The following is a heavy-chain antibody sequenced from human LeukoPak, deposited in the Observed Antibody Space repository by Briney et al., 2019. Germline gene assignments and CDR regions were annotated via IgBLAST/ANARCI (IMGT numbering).Heavy chain of an antibody. CDR2: ISYDGSNK. Sequence: GGSLRLSCAASGFTFSSYSMNWVRQAPGKGLEWVAVISYDGSNKYYADSVKGRFTISRDNSKNTLYLQMNSLRAEDTAVYYCAKDPSPDYYDSSGRGYFDYWGQGTLVTVSS. J-gene: IGHJ4*02. CDR1: GFTFSSYS. D-gene: IGHD3-22*01. V-gene: IGHV3-30*18. CDR3: AKDPSPDYYDSSGRGYFDY.